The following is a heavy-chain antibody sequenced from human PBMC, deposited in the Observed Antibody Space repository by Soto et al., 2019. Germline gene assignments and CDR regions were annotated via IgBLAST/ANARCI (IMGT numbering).Heavy chain of an antibody. CDR1: GYTFTSYA. V-gene: IGHV1-3*01. CDR3: ARVPSRLLGVPGVWYYFDY. D-gene: IGHD2-15*01. CDR2: INAGNGNT. Sequence: AASVKVSCKASGYTFTSYAMHWVRQAPGQRLEWMGWINAGNGNTKYSQKFQGRVTITRDTSASTAYMELSSLRSEDTAVYYCARVPSRLLGVPGVWYYFDYWGQGTLVTVSS. J-gene: IGHJ4*02.